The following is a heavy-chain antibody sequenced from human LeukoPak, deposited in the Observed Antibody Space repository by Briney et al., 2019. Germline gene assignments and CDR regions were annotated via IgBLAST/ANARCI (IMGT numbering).Heavy chain of an antibody. Sequence: GGSLRLSCAVSGFTLSSYSMNWVRQAPGKGLEWISYISPTITIYYADSVKDRFTISRDNAKNSLYLQMNSLRAEDTAVYYCARENHYDSSGYYFVDGFDMWGQGTMVTVSS. CDR1: GFTLSSYS. V-gene: IGHV3-48*01. CDR2: ISPTITI. CDR3: ARENHYDSSGYYFVDGFDM. D-gene: IGHD3-22*01. J-gene: IGHJ3*02.